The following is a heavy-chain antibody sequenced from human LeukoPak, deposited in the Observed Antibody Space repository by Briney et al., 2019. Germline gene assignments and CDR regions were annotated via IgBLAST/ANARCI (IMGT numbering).Heavy chain of an antibody. CDR2: ISSSGSTI. CDR1: GFTFSDYY. J-gene: IGHJ5*02. D-gene: IGHD1-26*01. Sequence: AGGSLRLSCAASGFTFSDYYMSWIRQAPGKGLEWVSYISSSGSTIYYADSVKGRFTISRDNAKNSLYLQMNSLRAEDTAVYYCARHAILLRELRGSYDNWFDPWGQGTLVTVSS. V-gene: IGHV3-11*01. CDR3: ARHAILLRELRGSYDNWFDP.